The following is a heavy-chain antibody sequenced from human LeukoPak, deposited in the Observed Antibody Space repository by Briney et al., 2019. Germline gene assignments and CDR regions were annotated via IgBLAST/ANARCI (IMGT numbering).Heavy chain of an antibody. CDR1: GGSFSGYY. V-gene: IGHV4-34*01. CDR2: INHSGST. D-gene: IGHD3-10*01. Sequence: PSETLSLTCAVYGGSFSGYYWSWIRQPPGKGLEWIGEINHSGSTNYNPSLKSRVTISVDTSKNQFSLKLSSVTAADTAVYYCAREGTNLNNWFDPWGQGTLVTVSS. J-gene: IGHJ5*02. CDR3: AREGTNLNNWFDP.